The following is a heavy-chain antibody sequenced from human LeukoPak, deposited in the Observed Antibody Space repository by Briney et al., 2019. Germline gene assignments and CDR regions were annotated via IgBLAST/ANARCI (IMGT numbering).Heavy chain of an antibody. D-gene: IGHD1-26*01. CDR1: GYTFTSYY. CDR2: INPSGGST. V-gene: IGHV1-46*01. CDR3: ARETLGARDDFDI. Sequence: ASVKVSCKASGYTFTSYYMHWVRQAPGQGLEWMGIINPSGGSTNYAQRLQGRVTMTRDTSTSTVYMELSSLRSEDTAVYYCARETLGARDDFDIWGQGTMVIVSS. J-gene: IGHJ3*02.